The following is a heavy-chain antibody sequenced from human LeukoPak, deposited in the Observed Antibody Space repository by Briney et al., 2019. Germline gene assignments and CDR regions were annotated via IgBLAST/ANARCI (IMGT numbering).Heavy chain of an antibody. V-gene: IGHV4-61*02. D-gene: IGHD2-21*01. CDR1: GGSISSGSYY. CDR2: IYTSGST. CDR3: ARARAYCGGGCSLIPWFDP. Sequence: PSQTLSLTCTVSGGSISSGSYYWSWIRQPAGKGLEWIGRIYTSGSTNYNPSLKSRVTISVDTSKKQFSLKLSSVTAADTAVYYCARARAYCGGGCSLIPWFDPWGQGTLVTVSS. J-gene: IGHJ5*02.